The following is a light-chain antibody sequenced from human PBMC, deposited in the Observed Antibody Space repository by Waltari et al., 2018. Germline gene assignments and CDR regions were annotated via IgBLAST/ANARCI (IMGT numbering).Light chain of an antibody. V-gene: IGLV4-69*01. CDR1: TGHSDFA. Sequence: QPVLTQSPSASASLGASVKLTCPLSTGHSDFAIAWHQQQPERGPRYLMKLNSDGSHTKGDEIPDRFSGSSSGAERYLTISSLQSEDEAAYYCQPWGSGIVTFGGGTQLTVL. CDR2: LNSDGSH. CDR3: QPWGSGIVT. J-gene: IGLJ2*01.